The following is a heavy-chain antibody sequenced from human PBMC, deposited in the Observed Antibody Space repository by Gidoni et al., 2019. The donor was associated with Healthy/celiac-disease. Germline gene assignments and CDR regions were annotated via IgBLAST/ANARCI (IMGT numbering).Heavy chain of an antibody. CDR2: INHSGCT. CDR3: ATAFATIIGATALDY. Sequence: QVQLSPWCAGMLERSKTMYLTCDVSGGSFSGYYWSCIRQPPGQGLEWIGEINHSGCTDYDPSLMSRVTIYVDTSKNQFTLKLSAVTAAYTSLYYCATAFATIIGATALDYWGQGTLVTVSS. J-gene: IGHJ4*02. CDR1: GGSFSGYY. D-gene: IGHD3-3*01. V-gene: IGHV4-34*01.